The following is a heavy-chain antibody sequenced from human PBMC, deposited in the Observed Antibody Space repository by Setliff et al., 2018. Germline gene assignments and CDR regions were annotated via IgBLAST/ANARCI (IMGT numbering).Heavy chain of an antibody. V-gene: IGHV3-23*01. CDR2: ISGSGGST. CDR1: GFTFSSYA. J-gene: IGHJ6*02. D-gene: IGHD4-17*01. CDR3: AKRSYGDYYYGMDV. Sequence: GGSLRLSCAASGFTFSSYAMSWVRQAPGKGLEWVSAISGSGGSTYYADSVKGRFTTSRDNSKNTLYLQMNSLRAEDTAVYYCAKRSYGDYYYGMDVWGQGTTVTVSS.